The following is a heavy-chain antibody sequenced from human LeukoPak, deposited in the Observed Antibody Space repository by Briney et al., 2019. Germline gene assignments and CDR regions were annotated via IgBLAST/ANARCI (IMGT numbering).Heavy chain of an antibody. CDR2: ISSSSSYI. D-gene: IGHD2-2*01. V-gene: IGHV3-21*01. CDR1: GFTFSSYS. Sequence: GESLRLSCAASGFTFSSYSMNWVRQAPGKGLEWVSSISSSSSYIYYADSVKGRFTISRDNAKNSLYLQMNSLRAEDTAVYYCARPNGEYCSSTSCYPPDYWGQGTLVTVSS. CDR3: ARPNGEYCSSTSCYPPDY. J-gene: IGHJ4*02.